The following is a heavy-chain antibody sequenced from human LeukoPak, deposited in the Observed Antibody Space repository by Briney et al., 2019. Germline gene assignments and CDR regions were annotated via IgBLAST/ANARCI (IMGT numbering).Heavy chain of an antibody. CDR3: AVTWNADRTFAP. V-gene: IGHV4-39*07. Sequence: SETLSLTCTVSGGSISSSSYYWGWIRQPPGKGLEWIGHIYYLGSTSYNPSLRSRVTISMDASKNQFSLTLTSVTAADTAVYYCAVTWNADRTFAPWGQGILVTVSS. CDR2: IYYLGST. J-gene: IGHJ5*02. D-gene: IGHD1-1*01. CDR1: GGSISSSSYY.